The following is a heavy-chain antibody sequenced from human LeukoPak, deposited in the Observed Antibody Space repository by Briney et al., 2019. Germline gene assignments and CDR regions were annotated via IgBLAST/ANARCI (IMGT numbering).Heavy chain of an antibody. Sequence: SETLSLTCAVYGGSISSYYWSWIRQPAGKGLEWIGRIYTSGSTNYNPSLKSRVTMSVDTSKNQFSLKLSSVTAADTAVYYCARTYYDYVWGSYRYTPLDAFDIWGQGTMVTVSS. V-gene: IGHV4-59*10. J-gene: IGHJ3*02. CDR1: GGSISSYY. CDR2: IYTSGST. D-gene: IGHD3-16*02. CDR3: ARTYYDYVWGSYRYTPLDAFDI.